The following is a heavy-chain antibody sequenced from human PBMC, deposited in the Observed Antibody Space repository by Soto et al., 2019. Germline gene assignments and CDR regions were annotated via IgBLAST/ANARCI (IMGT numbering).Heavy chain of an antibody. D-gene: IGHD3-9*01. CDR1: GDTFSSSV. CDR2: SIPVIRTA. CDR3: ARGQSSLRGGYYDILREWSQGYYYTAMDV. V-gene: IGHV1-69*01. Sequence: QVQLVQSGAEVKTPGSSVKVSCKASGDTFSSSVISWVRQAPGQGLEWMGGSIPVIRTANHAQKFQGRVTITADESTTTVYMELSSLKSEDTAVYYCARGQSSLRGGYYDILREWSQGYYYTAMDVWGQGTTVTVSS. J-gene: IGHJ6*02.